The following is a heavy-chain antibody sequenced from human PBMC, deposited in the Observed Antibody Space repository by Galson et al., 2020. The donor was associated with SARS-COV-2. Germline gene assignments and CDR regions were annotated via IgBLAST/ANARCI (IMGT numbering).Heavy chain of an antibody. CDR1: GGTFSSFA. CDR2: IIPLFGTT. J-gene: IGHJ4*02. Sequence: SVKVSCKASGGTFSSFAISWVRQVPGQGLEWMGGIIPLFGTTKYAQKFQGRVTVTADESTSTAYMELTTLKFDDTAIYYCAIPRQRDRPFDYWGQGALVIVSS. V-gene: IGHV1-69*13. D-gene: IGHD1-1*01. CDR3: AIPRQRDRPFDY.